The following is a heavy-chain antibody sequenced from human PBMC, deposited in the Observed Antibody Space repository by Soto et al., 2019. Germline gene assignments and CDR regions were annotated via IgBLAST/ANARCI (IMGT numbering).Heavy chain of an antibody. V-gene: IGHV1-18*01. Sequence: ASVKVSCKASGYTFTSYGISWVRQAPGQGLEWMGWISAYNGNTNYAQKLQGRVTMTTDTSTSTAYMELRSLRSDDTAVYYCAVGRWSGDFLQIFDYWGQGTLVTVSS. CDR1: GYTFTSYG. D-gene: IGHD4-17*01. CDR2: ISAYNGNT. CDR3: AVGRWSGDFLQIFDY. J-gene: IGHJ4*02.